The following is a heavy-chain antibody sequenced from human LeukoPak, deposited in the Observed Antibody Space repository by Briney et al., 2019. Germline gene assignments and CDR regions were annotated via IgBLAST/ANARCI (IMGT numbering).Heavy chain of an antibody. V-gene: IGHV3-48*04. CDR3: ARGGIHLPPGAFDP. CDR2: ISSSGSTI. CDR1: GFTFSSYS. Sequence: PGGSLRLSCAASGFTFSSYSMNWVRQAPGKGLEWVSYISSSGSTIYYADSVKGRFTISRDNAKNSLYLQMNSLRAEDTAVYYCARGGIHLPPGAFDPWGQGTLVTVSS. J-gene: IGHJ5*02. D-gene: IGHD6-13*01.